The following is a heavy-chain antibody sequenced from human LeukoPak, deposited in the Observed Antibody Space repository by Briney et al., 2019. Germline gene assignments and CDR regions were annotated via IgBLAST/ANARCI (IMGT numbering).Heavy chain of an antibody. D-gene: IGHD6-6*01. CDR2: ISSSSSYI. V-gene: IGHV3-21*01. Sequence: PGGSLRLSCAASGFTFSSYSMNWVRQAPGKGLEWVSSISSSSSYIYYADSVKGRFTISRDNAKNSLYLQMNSLRAEDTAVYYCARDLRIAARPIDYFDYWGQGTLVTVSS. CDR3: ARDLRIAARPIDYFDY. J-gene: IGHJ4*02. CDR1: GFTFSSYS.